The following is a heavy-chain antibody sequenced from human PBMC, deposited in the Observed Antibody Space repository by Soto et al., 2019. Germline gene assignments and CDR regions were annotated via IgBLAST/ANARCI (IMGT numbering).Heavy chain of an antibody. CDR2: IIPIFGTA. CDR1: GGTFSSYA. J-gene: IGHJ6*02. Sequence: ASVQVSCKASGGTFSSYAISWVRQAPGQGLEWMGGIIPIFGTANYAQKFQGRVTITADESTSTAYMELSSPRSEDTAVYYCARGAAGVMWSYYYYGMDVWGQGTTVTVSS. D-gene: IGHD6-13*01. CDR3: ARGAAGVMWSYYYYGMDV. V-gene: IGHV1-69*13.